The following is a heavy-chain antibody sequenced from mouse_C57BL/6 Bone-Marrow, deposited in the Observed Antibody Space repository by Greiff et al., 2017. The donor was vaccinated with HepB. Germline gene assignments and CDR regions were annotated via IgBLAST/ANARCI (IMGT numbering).Heavy chain of an antibody. V-gene: IGHV1-64*01. J-gene: IGHJ3*01. D-gene: IGHD1-1*01. CDR3: ARPLIYYYGSSPWFAY. Sequence: QVQLKQPGAELVKPGASVKLSCKASGYTFTSYWMHWVKQRPGQGLEWIGMIHPNSGSTNYNEKFKSKATLTVDKSSSTAYMQLSSLTSEDSAVYYCARPLIYYYGSSPWFAYWGQGTLVTVSA. CDR1: GYTFTSYW. CDR2: IHPNSGST.